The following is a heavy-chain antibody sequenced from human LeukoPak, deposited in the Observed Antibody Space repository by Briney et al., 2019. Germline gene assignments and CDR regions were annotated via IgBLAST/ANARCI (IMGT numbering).Heavy chain of an antibody. CDR3: ARGIRYTVDY. CDR2: ILSDGSKE. CDR1: GFTFSSYG. Sequence: GGSLRLSCAASGFTFSSYGMHWVRQAPGKGLEWVAVILSDGSKEFYTDSVKGRFTISRDNSKNTLYLQMNSLRAEDTAVYYCARGIRYTVDYWGQGTLVTVSS. V-gene: IGHV3-33*01. D-gene: IGHD1-14*01. J-gene: IGHJ4*02.